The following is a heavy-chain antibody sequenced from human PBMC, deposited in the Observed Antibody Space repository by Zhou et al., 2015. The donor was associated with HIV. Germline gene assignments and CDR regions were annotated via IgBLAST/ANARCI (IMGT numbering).Heavy chain of an antibody. CDR1: GYTFSTYG. Sequence: QVQLVQSGAELKKPGASVKVSCKASGYTFSTYGISWVRQAPGQGLEWMGWISAYNGNTNYAQKVQDRVTMTTDTSSSTAYMELRSLRSDDTAVYYCARLELGYYYDTSGPFDLWGRGTLVTVSS. CDR2: ISAYNGNT. D-gene: IGHD3-22*01. V-gene: IGHV1-18*01. CDR3: ARLELGYYYDTSGPFDL. J-gene: IGHJ2*01.